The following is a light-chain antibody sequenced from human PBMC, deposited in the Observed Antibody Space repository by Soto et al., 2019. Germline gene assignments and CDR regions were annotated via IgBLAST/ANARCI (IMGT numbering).Light chain of an antibody. J-gene: IGKJ3*01. CDR2: GAS. Sequence: DIQLTQSPSSLSSSLGDRVTISCRASQGIANFLAWYHQKPGKAPKLLIYGASTFQSGVPSRFSGSGSGTDFTLTISSLQPEDFATYYCQQLNSFPSTFGPGTKVDIK. CDR1: QGIANF. V-gene: IGKV1-9*01. CDR3: QQLNSFPST.